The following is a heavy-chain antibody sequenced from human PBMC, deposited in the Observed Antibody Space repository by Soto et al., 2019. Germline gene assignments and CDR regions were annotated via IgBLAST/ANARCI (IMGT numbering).Heavy chain of an antibody. CDR2: VNADGSST. Sequence: GGSLRLSCAGSGFSFTHYRIHWVRQVPGKGLEWVCRVNADGSSTNYAGFAKGRFTISRDNSKNTAYLEMNNLRVDDTALYYCAKAGDWNYVFDFWGQGTSVTVSS. D-gene: IGHD1-7*01. CDR1: GFSFTHYR. CDR3: AKAGDWNYVFDF. J-gene: IGHJ4*02. V-gene: IGHV3-74*01.